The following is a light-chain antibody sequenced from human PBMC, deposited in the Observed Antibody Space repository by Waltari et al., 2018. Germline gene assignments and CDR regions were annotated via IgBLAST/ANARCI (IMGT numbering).Light chain of an antibody. CDR1: QSIGSY. CDR2: DVS. Sequence: EIVLTQSPATLFLSPGERAILSCRASQSIGSYLAWYQQKPGQAPRLLIYDVSNRATGIPARCSGSGSGTDFTLTISSLEPEDFAVYYCQRRSSWPLFGGGTKVEIK. V-gene: IGKV3-11*01. CDR3: QRRSSWPL. J-gene: IGKJ4*01.